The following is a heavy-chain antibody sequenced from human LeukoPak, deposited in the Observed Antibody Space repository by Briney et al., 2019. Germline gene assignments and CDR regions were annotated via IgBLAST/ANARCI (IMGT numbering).Heavy chain of an antibody. J-gene: IGHJ4*02. V-gene: IGHV3-23*01. CDR3: AKDYRLEPTITMGY. D-gene: IGHD1-1*01. Sequence: GGSLRLSCAASGFTFSSYAMSWVRQAPGKGLEWVSAISGSGGSTYYADSVKGRFTISRDNSKNTLYLQMNSLRAEDTAVYYCAKDYRLEPTITMGYWGQGTLVTVSS. CDR2: ISGSGGST. CDR1: GFTFSSYA.